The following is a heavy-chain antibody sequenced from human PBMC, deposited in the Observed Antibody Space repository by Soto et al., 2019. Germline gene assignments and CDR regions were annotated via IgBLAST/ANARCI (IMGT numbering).Heavy chain of an antibody. D-gene: IGHD3-22*01. CDR1: GYTFTSYD. CDR3: ARDYYDSSGYITPNWFDP. CDR2: MNPNSGNT. J-gene: IGHJ5*02. V-gene: IGHV1-8*01. Sequence: ASVKVSCKASGYTFTSYDINWVRQATGQGLEWMGWMNPNSGNTGYAQKFQGRVTMTRNTSISTAYMELSSLRSEDTAVYYCARDYYDSSGYITPNWFDPWGQGTLVTVSS.